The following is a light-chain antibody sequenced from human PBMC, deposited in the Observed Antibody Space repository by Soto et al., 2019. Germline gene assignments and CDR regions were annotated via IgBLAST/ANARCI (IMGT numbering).Light chain of an antibody. J-gene: IGKJ1*01. V-gene: IGKV1-39*01. CDR3: QQSSIKPRT. Sequence: DIQMTQSPSSLSASVGDRVTITCRASQSISRHLNWYQQKPGKAPQLLIYAASTLQSGVPSRFSGGGSGTDFTLTISSLQPEDFATYFCQQSSIKPRTFGQGTKVDIK. CDR1: QSISRH. CDR2: AAS.